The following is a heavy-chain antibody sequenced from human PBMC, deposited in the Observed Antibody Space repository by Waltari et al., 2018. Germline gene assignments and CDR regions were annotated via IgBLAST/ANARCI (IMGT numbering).Heavy chain of an antibody. J-gene: IGHJ6*02. V-gene: IGHV4-59*11. Sequence: QVQLQESGPGLVKPSETLSLTCTVSGGSISSHYWSWIRQPPGKGLEWIWYNYYSGRTNSNPALKSRVTISVDTSKNQFSLKLSSVTAADTAVYYCARDTKWPSYYYYGMDVWGQGTTVTVSS. D-gene: IGHD2-8*01. CDR1: GGSISSHY. CDR3: ARDTKWPSYYYYGMDV. CDR2: NYYSGRT.